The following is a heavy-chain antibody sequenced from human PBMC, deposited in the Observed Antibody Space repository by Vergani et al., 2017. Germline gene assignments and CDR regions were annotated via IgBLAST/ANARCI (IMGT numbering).Heavy chain of an antibody. CDR3: AKDGRPPYDSSGPPLLD. CDR1: GFTSSYYG. J-gene: IGHJ4*02. CDR2: ISYDGTQK. V-gene: IGHV3-30*18. Sequence: QVHLVESGGGVVQPGRSLRLSCVVSGFTSSYYGMHWVRQAPGKGLEWVAVISYDGTQKYYADSVKGRFTISRDNSMNTLYLQMNSLRPEDTAVYYCAKDGRPPYDSSGPPLLDWGQGTLVTVSS. D-gene: IGHD3-22*01.